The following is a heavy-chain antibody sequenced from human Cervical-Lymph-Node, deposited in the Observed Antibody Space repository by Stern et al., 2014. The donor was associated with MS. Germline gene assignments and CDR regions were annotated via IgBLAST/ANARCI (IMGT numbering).Heavy chain of an antibody. CDR1: GFIFSGSA. CDR2: IRSKANSYAT. V-gene: IGHV3-73*01. J-gene: IGHJ4*02. CDR3: SSELTDY. D-gene: IGHD1-7*01. Sequence: EVQLVESGGGLVQPGGSLKLSCAASGFIFSGSAMHWVRQASGKGLEWVGRIRSKANSYATTYAASVKGRFTISRDDSKNTAYLQMNSLKTEDTAVYYCSSELTDYWGQGTLVTVSS.